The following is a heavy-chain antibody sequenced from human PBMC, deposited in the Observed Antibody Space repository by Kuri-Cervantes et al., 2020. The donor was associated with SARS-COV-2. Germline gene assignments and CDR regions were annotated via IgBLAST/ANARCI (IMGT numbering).Heavy chain of an antibody. CDR2: IYYSGST. V-gene: IGHV4-31*02. Sequence: SQTLSLTCAVSGGSISSGGYYWSWIRQHPGKGLEWIGYIYYSGSTYYNLSLKSRVTISVDTSKNQFSLKLSSVTAADTAVYYCARGLTISRFDPWGQGTLGTVSS. D-gene: IGHD3-3*01. J-gene: IGHJ5*02. CDR3: ARGLTISRFDP. CDR1: GGSISSGGYY.